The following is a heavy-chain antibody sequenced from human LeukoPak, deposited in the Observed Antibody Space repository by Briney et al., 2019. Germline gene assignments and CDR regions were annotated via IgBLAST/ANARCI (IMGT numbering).Heavy chain of an antibody. CDR1: GFTFATSW. D-gene: IGHD2-15*01. V-gene: IGHV3-7*01. J-gene: IGHJ4*02. Sequence: GGSLRLSCVASGFTFATSWMTWVRQAPGKGLEWVANIKQDGTEKYYVDSVKGRFTISRDNAKNSLYLQMNSLRAEDTAVYYCARELVVVVAATLDYWGQGTLVTVSS. CDR2: IKQDGTEK. CDR3: ARELVVVVAATLDY.